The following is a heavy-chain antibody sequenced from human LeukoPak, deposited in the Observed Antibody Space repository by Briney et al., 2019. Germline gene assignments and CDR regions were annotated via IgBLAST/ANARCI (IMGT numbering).Heavy chain of an antibody. CDR2: IKSKTDGGTT. CDR3: TTALSGSWDYYFDY. D-gene: IGHD6-13*01. CDR1: GFTFSNAW. Sequence: PGGSLRLSCAASGFTFSNAWMSWVRQAPGKGLGWVGRIKSKTDGGTTDYAAPVKGRFTISRDDSKNTPYLQMNSLKTEDTAVYYCTTALSGSWDYYFDYWGQGTLVTVSS. J-gene: IGHJ4*02. V-gene: IGHV3-15*01.